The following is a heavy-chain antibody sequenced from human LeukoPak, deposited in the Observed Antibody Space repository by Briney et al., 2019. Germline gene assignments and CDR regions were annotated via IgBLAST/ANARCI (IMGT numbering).Heavy chain of an antibody. D-gene: IGHD4-23*01. CDR3: ARGTPAVVTPVYFDY. V-gene: IGHV4-59*01. CDR2: IYYSGST. Sequence: SETLSLTCTFSGGSISSYYWSWIRQPPGKGLEWIGYIYYSGSTNYNPSLKSRVTISVDTSKNHFSLKLSSVTAADTAVYYCARGTPAVVTPVYFDYWGQGTLVTVSS. J-gene: IGHJ4*02. CDR1: GGSISSYY.